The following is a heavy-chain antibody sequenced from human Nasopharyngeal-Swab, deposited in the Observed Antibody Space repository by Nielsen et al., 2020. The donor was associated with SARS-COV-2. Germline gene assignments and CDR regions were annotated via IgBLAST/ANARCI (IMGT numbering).Heavy chain of an antibody. CDR1: GYSFATYD. J-gene: IGHJ5*02. Sequence: EKVSCHGSGYSFATYDINWGRQAPGKRLEWMGWINAGNGNTKYSQKLQGRVTITRDTSASTAYMELSSLRSEDTAVYYCARDSSSGLRYFDWLSPGYNWFDPWGQGTLVTVSS. D-gene: IGHD3-9*01. CDR3: ARDSSSGLRYFDWLSPGYNWFDP. CDR2: INAGNGNT. V-gene: IGHV1-3*01.